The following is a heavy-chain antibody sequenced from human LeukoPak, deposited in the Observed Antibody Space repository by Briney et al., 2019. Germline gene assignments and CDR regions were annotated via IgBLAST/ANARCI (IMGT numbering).Heavy chain of an antibody. Sequence: PSETLSLTCTVSGGSISSSSYYWGWIRQPPGKGLEWIGSIYYSGSTYYNPSLKSRVTISVDTSKNQFSLKLSSVTAADTAVYYCARVPVRRWFDPWGQGTLVTVSS. CDR2: IYYSGST. V-gene: IGHV4-39*01. D-gene: IGHD1-14*01. CDR1: GGSISSSSYY. J-gene: IGHJ5*02. CDR3: ARVPVRRWFDP.